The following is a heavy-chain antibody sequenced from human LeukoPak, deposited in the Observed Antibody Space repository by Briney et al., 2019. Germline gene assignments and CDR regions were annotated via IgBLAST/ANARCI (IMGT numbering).Heavy chain of an antibody. CDR3: ARDRYSSGWYVGGYFDY. V-gene: IGHV1-69*13. CDR1: GGTFSSYA. Sequence: SVKVSCKASGGTFSSYAISWVRQAPGQGLEWMGGIIPIFGTANYTQKFQGRVTITADESTSTAYMELSSLRSEDTAVYYCARDRYSSGWYVGGYFDYWGQGTLVTVSS. D-gene: IGHD6-19*01. J-gene: IGHJ4*02. CDR2: IIPIFGTA.